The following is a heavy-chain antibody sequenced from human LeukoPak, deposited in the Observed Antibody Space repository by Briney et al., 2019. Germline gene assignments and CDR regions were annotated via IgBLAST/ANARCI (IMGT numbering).Heavy chain of an antibody. CDR2: IYWDDDK. J-gene: IGHJ4*02. Sequence: SGPTLVNPTQTLTLTCTFSGFSLSTSGVGVGWIRQPPGKALEWLALIYWDDDKRYSPSLRSRLTITKDTSKNQVVLTMSNMDPVDTATYFCTHSYSDNPSDYWGQGTLVTVSS. CDR3: THSYSDNPSDY. V-gene: IGHV2-5*02. CDR1: GFSLSTSGVG. D-gene: IGHD3-22*01.